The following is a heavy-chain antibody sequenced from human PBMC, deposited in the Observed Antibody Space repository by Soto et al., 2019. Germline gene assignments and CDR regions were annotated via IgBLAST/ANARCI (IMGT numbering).Heavy chain of an antibody. V-gene: IGHV1-69*01. CDR1: GVSFVSLA. J-gene: IGHJ6*02. Sequence: GTSVKVSWKASGVSFVSLALSWVRQDPGPGLDLMGGIIPIFGTANYAQKFQGRVTITADESTSTAYMELSSLRSEDTAVYYCARDLVAVAGPPDYYYYGMDGRGQGTTVTVSS. D-gene: IGHD6-19*01. CDR3: ARDLVAVAGPPDYYYYGMDG. CDR2: IIPIFGTA.